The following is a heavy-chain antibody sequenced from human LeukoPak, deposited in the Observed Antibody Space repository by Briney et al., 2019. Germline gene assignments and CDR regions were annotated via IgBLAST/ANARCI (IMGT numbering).Heavy chain of an antibody. V-gene: IGHV1-2*02. CDR1: GYTFTDYY. Sequence: GASVKVSCKASGYTFTDYYMHWVRQAPGQGLEWMGWINPNSGGTNYAQKFQGRVTMTRDTSISTAYMELSRLRSDDTAVYYCARGGPGIAAAGKVWFDPWGQGTLVTVSS. CDR3: ARGGPGIAAAGKVWFDP. J-gene: IGHJ5*02. D-gene: IGHD6-13*01. CDR2: INPNSGGT.